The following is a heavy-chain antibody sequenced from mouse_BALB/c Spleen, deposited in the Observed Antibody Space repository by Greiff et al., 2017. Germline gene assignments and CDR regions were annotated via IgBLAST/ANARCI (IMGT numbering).Heavy chain of an antibody. CDR3: ARVAIPDYAMDY. V-gene: IGHV3-6*02. CDR1: GFSITSGYY. CDR2: ISYDGSN. Sequence: EVHLVESGPGLVKPSQFLSLTCSVTGFSITSGYYWYWIRQFPGNKLEWMGYISYDGSNNYNPSLKNRISITRDTSKNQFFLKLNSVTTEDTATYYCARVAIPDYAMDYWGQGTSVTVSA. J-gene: IGHJ4*01.